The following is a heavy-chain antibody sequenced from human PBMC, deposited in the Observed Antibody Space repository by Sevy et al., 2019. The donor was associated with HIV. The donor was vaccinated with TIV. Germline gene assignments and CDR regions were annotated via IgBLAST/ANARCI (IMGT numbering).Heavy chain of an antibody. CDR1: GFTFSSYA. Sequence: GGSLRLSCAASGFTFSSYAMNWVRQAPGKGLEWVSSINAISSNIYYADSVKGRFTISRDNAENSLYLQMNSVRPEDTAVYYCARDLFSGGNAVYGYWGQGTLVTVSS. J-gene: IGHJ4*02. V-gene: IGHV3-21*01. CDR3: ARDLFSGGNAVYGY. CDR2: INAISSNI. D-gene: IGHD2-15*01.